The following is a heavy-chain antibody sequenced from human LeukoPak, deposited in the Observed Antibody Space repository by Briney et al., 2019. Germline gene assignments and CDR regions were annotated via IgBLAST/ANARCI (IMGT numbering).Heavy chain of an antibody. Sequence: SETLSLTCAVYGGSCSGYYWSWIRQPPGKGLEWIGEINHSGSTYYNPSLKSRVTISVDTSKNQFSLKLSSVTAADTAVYYCAIPGDILTGYQYLYAFDIWGQGTMVTVSS. V-gene: IGHV4-34*01. J-gene: IGHJ3*02. D-gene: IGHD3-9*01. CDR2: INHSGST. CDR3: AIPGDILTGYQYLYAFDI. CDR1: GGSCSGYY.